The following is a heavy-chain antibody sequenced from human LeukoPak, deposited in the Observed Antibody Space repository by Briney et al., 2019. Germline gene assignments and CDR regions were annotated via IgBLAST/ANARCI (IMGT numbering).Heavy chain of an antibody. Sequence: PGGSLRLSCAASGFTFSSYAMSWVRQAPGKGLERVSAISGSGGSTYYADSVKGRFTISRDNSKNTLYLQMNSLRAEDTAVYYCAEDMRFDWTPYYFDYWGQGTLVTVSS. CDR3: AEDMRFDWTPYYFDY. V-gene: IGHV3-23*01. CDR2: ISGSGGST. D-gene: IGHD3-9*01. CDR1: GFTFSSYA. J-gene: IGHJ4*02.